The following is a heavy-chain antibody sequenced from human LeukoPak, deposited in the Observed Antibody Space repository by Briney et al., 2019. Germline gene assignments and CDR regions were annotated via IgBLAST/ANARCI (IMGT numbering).Heavy chain of an antibody. V-gene: IGHV3-21*01. CDR2: ISSSSSYI. CDR1: GFTFSSHS. J-gene: IGHJ5*02. D-gene: IGHD6-19*01. Sequence: GGSLRLSCAASGFTFSSHSMNWVRQAPGKGLEWVSSISSSSSYIYYADSVKGRFTISRDNAKNSLYLQMNSLRAEDTAVYYCARDPPDSSGWNNWFDPWGQGTLVTVSS. CDR3: ARDPPDSSGWNNWFDP.